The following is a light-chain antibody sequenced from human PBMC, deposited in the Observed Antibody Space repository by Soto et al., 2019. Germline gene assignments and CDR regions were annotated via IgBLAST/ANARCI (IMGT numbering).Light chain of an antibody. V-gene: IGKV3-15*01. CDR2: GAS. Sequence: EIVLTQSPGTLSLSPGERATLSCRASQSVSSSYLAWYQQRPGQAPRLLIYGASTRATGIPARCSGSGSGTEFTLTISSLQSEDFAVYYCQQYNNWPPAWTFGQGTKVEIK. CDR3: QQYNNWPPAWT. J-gene: IGKJ1*01. CDR1: QSVSSSY.